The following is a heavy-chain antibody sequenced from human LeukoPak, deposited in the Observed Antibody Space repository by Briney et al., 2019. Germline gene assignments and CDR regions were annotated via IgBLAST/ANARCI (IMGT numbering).Heavy chain of an antibody. V-gene: IGHV4-39*07. D-gene: IGHD1/OR15-1a*01. CDR1: RGSISSGGYY. Sequence: SETLSLTCTVSRGSISSGGYYWAWIRQPPGKGLEWIGYIYHSGSTYYNPSLKSRVTISVDTSKNQFSLKLSSVTAADTAVYYCARVTKFHEWFDPWGQGTLVTVSS. CDR3: ARVTKFHEWFDP. J-gene: IGHJ5*02. CDR2: IYHSGST.